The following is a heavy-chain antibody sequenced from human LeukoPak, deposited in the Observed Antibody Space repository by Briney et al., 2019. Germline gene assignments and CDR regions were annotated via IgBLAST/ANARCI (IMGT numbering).Heavy chain of an antibody. CDR3: ERTTYFDY. J-gene: IGHJ4*02. V-gene: IGHV3-7*03. CDR2: IKQDESEK. D-gene: IGHD2/OR15-2a*01. CDR1: GFSFGDYW. Sequence: GGSLRLSCVVSGFSFGDYWIAWVRQAPGKGLEWVANIKQDESEKYYVDSVKGRFTISRDNAKNSLYLQMNSLRAEDTAVYYCERTTYFDYWGQGALVTVSS.